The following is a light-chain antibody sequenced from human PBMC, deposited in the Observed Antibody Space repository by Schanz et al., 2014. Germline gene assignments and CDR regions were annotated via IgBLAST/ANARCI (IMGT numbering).Light chain of an antibody. CDR2: GAS. Sequence: EIVLTQSPGTLSLSSGERATLSCRASQSVISIYVAWYQQKPGQPPRLLIFGASSRATGIPDRFSGSGSGTDFTLTISRLEPEDFAVYYCQQYGSSPMYTFGQGTKLEIK. CDR3: QQYGSSPMYT. V-gene: IGKV3-20*01. CDR1: QSVISIY. J-gene: IGKJ2*01.